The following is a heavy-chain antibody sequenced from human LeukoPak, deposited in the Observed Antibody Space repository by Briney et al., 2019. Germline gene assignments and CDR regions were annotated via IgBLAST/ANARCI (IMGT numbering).Heavy chain of an antibody. Sequence: ASVKVSCKASGYTFTSYAMNWVRQAPGQGLEWMGGIIPIFGTANYAQKFQGRVTITADESTSTAYMELSSLRSEDTAVYYCARGKLAYYYYMDVWGKGTTVTVSS. CDR3: ARGKLAYYYYMDV. D-gene: IGHD6-13*01. CDR1: GYTFTSYA. J-gene: IGHJ6*03. V-gene: IGHV1-69*13. CDR2: IIPIFGTA.